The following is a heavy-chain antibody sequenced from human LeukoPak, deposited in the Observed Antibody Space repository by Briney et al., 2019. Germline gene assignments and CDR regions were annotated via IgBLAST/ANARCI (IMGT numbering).Heavy chain of an antibody. D-gene: IGHD3/OR15-3a*01. V-gene: IGHV3-21*01. J-gene: IGHJ4*02. Sequence: GGSLRLSCAASGFTFTTYGFNWVRQAPGKGLEWVSSISFSGSYIYYADSVKGRFTISRDNAKNSVYLQMNSLRDDDTAVYYCARGTGTGWSFDFWGQGTLVTVSS. CDR1: GFTFTTYG. CDR3: ARGTGTGWSFDF. CDR2: ISFSGSYI.